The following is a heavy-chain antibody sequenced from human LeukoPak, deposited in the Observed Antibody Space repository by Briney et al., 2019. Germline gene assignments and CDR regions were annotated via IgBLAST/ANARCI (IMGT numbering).Heavy chain of an antibody. Sequence: PSETLSLTCTVSGVSISSSNSYWGWIRQPPGKGLEWIGSIYYSGNTYYNASLKSQVSISIDTSKNQFSLKLSSVTAADTAVYYCARAPSVATRSGFDYWGQGTLVTVSS. D-gene: IGHD5-12*01. V-gene: IGHV4-39*07. CDR3: ARAPSVATRSGFDY. CDR2: IYYSGNT. CDR1: GVSISSSNSY. J-gene: IGHJ4*02.